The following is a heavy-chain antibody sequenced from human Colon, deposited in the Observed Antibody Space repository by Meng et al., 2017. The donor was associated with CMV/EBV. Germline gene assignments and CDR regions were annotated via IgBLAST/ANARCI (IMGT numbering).Heavy chain of an antibody. Sequence: QAPGKGLELASSTTGSGASTYYSDAVKGRFTISTDNSKHPPYLQMNSLRAEATAVYYCTKGLCLLASASNYWGQGTLVTVSS. CDR2: TTGSGAST. V-gene: IGHV3-23*01. J-gene: IGHJ4*02. CDR3: TKGLCLLASASNY. D-gene: IGHD5/OR15-5a*01.